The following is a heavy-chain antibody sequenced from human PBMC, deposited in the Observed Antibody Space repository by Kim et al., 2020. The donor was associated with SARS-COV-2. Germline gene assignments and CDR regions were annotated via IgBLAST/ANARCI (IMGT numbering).Heavy chain of an antibody. J-gene: IGHJ4*02. CDR3: AREADFWSGYSEN. Sequence: YAQKFQGRVTMTRNTSITTAYMELSSLRSEDTAVYYCAREADFWSGYSENWGQGTLVTVSS. D-gene: IGHD3-3*01. V-gene: IGHV1-8*01.